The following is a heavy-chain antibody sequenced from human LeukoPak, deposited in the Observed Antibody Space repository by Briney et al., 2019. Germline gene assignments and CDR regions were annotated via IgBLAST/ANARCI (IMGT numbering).Heavy chain of an antibody. Sequence: SETLSLTCTVSGGSISSYYWSWIRQPPGKGLEWIGYIYYSGSTNYNPSLKSRITISVDTSKNQFSLKLTSVTAADTAVYYCARDREYQLYYYYGMDVWGKGTTVTVSS. CDR2: IYYSGST. D-gene: IGHD2-2*01. J-gene: IGHJ6*04. V-gene: IGHV4-59*01. CDR3: ARDREYQLYYYYGMDV. CDR1: GGSISSYY.